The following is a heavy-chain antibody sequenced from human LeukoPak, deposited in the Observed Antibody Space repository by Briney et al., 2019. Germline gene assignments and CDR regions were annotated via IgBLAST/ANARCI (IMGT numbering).Heavy chain of an antibody. Sequence: GGSLRLSCAASGFTFSSYAMSWVRQAPGKGLEWVSGIRGSGDTTYYADFVKGRFTISRDNSKNTLYLQMNSLRAEDTAVYYCAKDPHYDSSGYSFDPWGQGTLVTVSS. CDR1: GFTFSSYA. D-gene: IGHD3-22*01. CDR2: IRGSGDTT. V-gene: IGHV3-23*01. CDR3: AKDPHYDSSGYSFDP. J-gene: IGHJ5*02.